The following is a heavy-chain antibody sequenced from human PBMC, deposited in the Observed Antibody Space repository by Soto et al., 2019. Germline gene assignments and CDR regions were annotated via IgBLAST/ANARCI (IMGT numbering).Heavy chain of an antibody. CDR2: ITNRGTHT. Sequence: GSLRLSCTASGFSFSSYTMNWVRQAPGKGLQWVASITNRGTHTYSADSVKGRFTISRDNDKNSLYLQMNNLRAEDTATYYCARAHEVAWFDSWGLGTLVTVSS. J-gene: IGHJ5*01. CDR3: ARAHEVAWFDS. V-gene: IGHV3-21*06. D-gene: IGHD2-15*01. CDR1: GFSFSSYT.